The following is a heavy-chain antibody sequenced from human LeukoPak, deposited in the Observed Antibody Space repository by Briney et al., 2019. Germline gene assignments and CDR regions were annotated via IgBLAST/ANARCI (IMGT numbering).Heavy chain of an antibody. CDR2: IYYSGST. Sequence: PSETLSLTCTVSGGPISSSSYYWGWLRQPPGKGLEWIGSIYYSGSTYYNPSLKSRVTISVDTSKNQFSLKLSSVTAADTAVYYCARAPSSYPLYYLDAFDIWGQGTMVTVSP. CDR3: ARAPSSYPLYYLDAFDI. CDR1: GGPISSSSYY. D-gene: IGHD3-10*01. J-gene: IGHJ3*02. V-gene: IGHV4-39*07.